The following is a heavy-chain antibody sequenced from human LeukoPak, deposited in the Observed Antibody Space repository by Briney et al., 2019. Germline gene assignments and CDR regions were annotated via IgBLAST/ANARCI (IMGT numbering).Heavy chain of an antibody. CDR1: GFSFSSHG. D-gene: IGHD3-10*02. Sequence: GGSLRLSCAGSGFSFSSHGMNWVGQAPGKGLEWVSYISSSGSTIYYADSVKGRFTISRDNAKNSLYLQMNSLRAEDTAVYYCAELGITMIGGVWGKGTTVTISS. J-gene: IGHJ6*04. V-gene: IGHV3-48*04. CDR2: ISSSGSTI. CDR3: AELGITMIGGV.